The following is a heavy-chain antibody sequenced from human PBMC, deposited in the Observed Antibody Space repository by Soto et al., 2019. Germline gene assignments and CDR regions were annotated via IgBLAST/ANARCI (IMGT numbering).Heavy chain of an antibody. CDR2: VYYTGGT. D-gene: IGHD1-26*01. CDR3: ARQGIDYLHGLVDV. Sequence: QVHVQQSGPGLVKPSETLSLSCTVSSGPSSSHNWGWIRQPPGRGLEWIGYVYYTGGTSYNPSLKRRVTISADTSTNHISLTLSSVTAADTAVYYCARQGIDYLHGLVDVWGQGTTVSVSS. J-gene: IGHJ6*02. CDR1: SGPSSSHN. V-gene: IGHV4-59*08.